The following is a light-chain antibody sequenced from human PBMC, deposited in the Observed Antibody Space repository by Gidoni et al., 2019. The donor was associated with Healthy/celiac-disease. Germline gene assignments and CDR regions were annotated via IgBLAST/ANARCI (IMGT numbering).Light chain of an antibody. V-gene: IGKV1-5*03. CDR1: QSISSW. CDR2: KAS. J-gene: IGKJ2*01. Sequence: DIQMTQSPSTLSASVGDRVTITCRASQSISSWLAWYQQKPGKAPKLLIYKASSLESGVPSRFSGRGFGTEFTLTINSLQPDDFATYYCQQYNSYSPGYTFGQGTKLEIK. CDR3: QQYNSYSPGYT.